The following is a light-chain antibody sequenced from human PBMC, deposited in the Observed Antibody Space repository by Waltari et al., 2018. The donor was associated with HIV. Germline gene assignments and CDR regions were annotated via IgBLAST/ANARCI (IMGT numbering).Light chain of an antibody. Sequence: EIVLTQSPGTLSLSPGESATLSCRASQSISSSYLAWYQQKPGQAPRVLIYRASSRATGIPDRFSGSGSGTDFTLTISRLEPEDFAVYYCQQYGSSPWTFGQGTKVEIK. CDR1: QSISSSY. J-gene: IGKJ1*01. CDR3: QQYGSSPWT. V-gene: IGKV3-20*01. CDR2: RAS.